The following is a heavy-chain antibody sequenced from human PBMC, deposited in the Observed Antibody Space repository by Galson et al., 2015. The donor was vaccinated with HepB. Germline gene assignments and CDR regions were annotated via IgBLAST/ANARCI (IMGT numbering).Heavy chain of an antibody. J-gene: IGHJ4*02. CDR2: IYTGGDT. V-gene: IGHV3-53*01. CDR3: ARGRTHDYGDYFDC. Sequence: SLRLSCAASGFTVSSNYMSWVRQAPGKGLEWVSVIYTGGDTFYADPVKGRFTISRDNSKNTLYLQMNSLRAEDTALYYCARGRTHDYGDYFDCWGQGTLVTVSS. D-gene: IGHD4-17*01. CDR1: GFTVSSNY.